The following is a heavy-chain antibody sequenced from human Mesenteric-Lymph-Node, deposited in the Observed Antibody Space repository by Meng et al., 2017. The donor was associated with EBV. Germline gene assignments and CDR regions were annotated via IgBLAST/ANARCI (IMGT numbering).Heavy chain of an antibody. CDR2: IYYSGST. Sequence: LPLQESGPGLVEPSETLSLHCTVSGGSISSSSSYWGWIRQPPGKGLEWIGNIYYSGSTYYNPSLKSRVTISVDTSKNQFSLTLSSVTAADAAVYFCARLGSLGGIDYWGQGTLVTVSS. CDR1: GGSISSSSSY. D-gene: IGHD1-26*01. J-gene: IGHJ4*02. V-gene: IGHV4-39*01. CDR3: ARLGSLGGIDY.